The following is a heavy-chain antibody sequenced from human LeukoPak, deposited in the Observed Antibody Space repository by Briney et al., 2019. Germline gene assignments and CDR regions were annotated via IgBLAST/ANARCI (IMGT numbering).Heavy chain of an antibody. Sequence: ASVKVSCKASGYTFTGYYMHWVRQASGQGLEWMGRINPNSGGTNYAQKFQGRVTMTRDTSISTAYMELSRLRSDDTAVYYCARGENLEWLLSIDYWGQGTLVTVSS. J-gene: IGHJ4*02. CDR3: ARGENLEWLLSIDY. D-gene: IGHD3-3*01. CDR2: INPNSGGT. CDR1: GYTFTGYY. V-gene: IGHV1-2*06.